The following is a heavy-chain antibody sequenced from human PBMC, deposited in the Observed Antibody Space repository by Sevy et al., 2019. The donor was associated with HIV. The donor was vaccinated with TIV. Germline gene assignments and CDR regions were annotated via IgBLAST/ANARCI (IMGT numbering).Heavy chain of an antibody. J-gene: IGHJ4*02. CDR1: GFIFSSYA. D-gene: IGHD6-13*01. CDR2: ISYDGTKK. CDR3: ATGGYSSSWPIDY. Sequence: GGSLRLSCVASGFIFSSYAMHWVRQVPGKGLEWVAVISYDGTKKYYADSVKGRFTISRDNSKNTLFLQMNSLRAEDTAVYYCATGGYSSSWPIDYWGQGTLVTVFS. V-gene: IGHV3-30-3*01.